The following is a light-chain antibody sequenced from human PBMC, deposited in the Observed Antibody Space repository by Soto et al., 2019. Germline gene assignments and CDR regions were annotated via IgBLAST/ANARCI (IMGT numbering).Light chain of an antibody. CDR1: QGISRY. V-gene: IGKV1-9*01. CDR3: QQLNDYPVT. Sequence: DIQLTQSPSFLSASVGDRVTITCRASQGISRYLAWYQQKPGIAPSLLLYTAYTLQSGVPSRFSGSGSGTEFTLTISRLQPEDFATYYYQQLNDYPVTFGGGTKVEIK. CDR2: TAY. J-gene: IGKJ4*01.